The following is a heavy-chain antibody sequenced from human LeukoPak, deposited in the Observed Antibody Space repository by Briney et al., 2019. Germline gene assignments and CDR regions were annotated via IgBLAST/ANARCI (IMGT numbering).Heavy chain of an antibody. CDR2: ITFTGDKT. V-gene: IGHV3-23*01. J-gene: IGHJ6*02. Sequence: PGGSLRLSCAASGFDFSDYVMTWVRQAPGKGLEWVAGITFTGDKTYYSESVEGRFTISSDNSKNTLFLQMNSLRAEDTAVYYCAKDLKSMVRGACMDAWGQGTTVTVSS. CDR3: AKDLKSMVRGACMDA. D-gene: IGHD3-10*01. CDR1: GFDFSDYV.